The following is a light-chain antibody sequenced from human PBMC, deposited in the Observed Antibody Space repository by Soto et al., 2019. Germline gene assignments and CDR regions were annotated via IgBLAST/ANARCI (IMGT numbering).Light chain of an antibody. CDR1: QTIRSL. Sequence: DIQMTQSPSTLSASVGDRVTITCRASQTIRSLLAWYQQKLGKAPKALIYDASRLGSGVPSRFSGSGSGTEFTLTISSLQPDDFATYYCQQYQTYATFGQGTRLEI. V-gene: IGKV1-5*01. J-gene: IGKJ5*01. CDR3: QQYQTYAT. CDR2: DAS.